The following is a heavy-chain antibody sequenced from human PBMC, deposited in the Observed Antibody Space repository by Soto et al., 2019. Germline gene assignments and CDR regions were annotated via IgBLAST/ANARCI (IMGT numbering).Heavy chain of an antibody. Sequence: SETLSLTCTVSGGSISSGGYYWSWIRQHPGKGLEWIGYIYYSGSTYYNPSLKSRVTISVDTSKNQFFLKLSSVTAADTAVYYCARLLGGNGFDAFDIWGQGTMVTVSS. D-gene: IGHD2-15*01. J-gene: IGHJ3*02. CDR3: ARLLGGNGFDAFDI. CDR2: IYYSGST. V-gene: IGHV4-31*03. CDR1: GGSISSGGYY.